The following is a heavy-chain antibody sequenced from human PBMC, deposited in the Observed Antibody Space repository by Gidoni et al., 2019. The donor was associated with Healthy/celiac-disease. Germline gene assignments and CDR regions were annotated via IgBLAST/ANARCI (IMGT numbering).Heavy chain of an antibody. CDR2: IWYDGSNK. V-gene: IGHV3-33*01. D-gene: IGHD2-2*01. J-gene: IGHJ6*02. CDR3: ASQYCSSTSCSPPRPYYYYGMDV. CDR1: GFTFSSYG. Sequence: QVQLVESGGGVVQPGRSLRLSCAASGFTFSSYGMHWVRQAPGKGLEWVAVIWYDGSNKYYADSVKGRFTISRDNSKNTLYLQMNSLRAEDTAVYYCASQYCSSTSCSPPRPYYYYGMDVWGQGTTVTVSS.